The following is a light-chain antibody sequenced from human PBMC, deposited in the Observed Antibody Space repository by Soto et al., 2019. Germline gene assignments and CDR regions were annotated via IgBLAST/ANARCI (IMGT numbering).Light chain of an antibody. CDR3: MQALQTPPT. J-gene: IGKJ5*01. CDR2: LGS. Sequence: DIVMTQSPLSLPVTPGEPASISCRSSQSLLHSNGYNYLDGYLQKPGPSPQLLIYLGSNRASGVPDRFSGSGSGTDFTLKISRVEAEDVGVYYCMQALQTPPTFGQGTRLEI. CDR1: QSLLHSNGYNY. V-gene: IGKV2-28*01.